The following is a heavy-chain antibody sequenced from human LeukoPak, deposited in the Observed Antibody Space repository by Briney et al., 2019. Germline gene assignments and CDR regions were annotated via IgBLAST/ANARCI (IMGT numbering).Heavy chain of an antibody. CDR2: INGRGGST. Sequence: SGGSLRLSCAASGFTFSNYAMSWVRQAPGKGLEWVSSINGRGGSTYYADSVKGRFTISRDNSKNTLYLRMNSLRAEDTAVYYCARGRFCSSTSCWFDYWGQGSLVTVSS. D-gene: IGHD2-2*01. V-gene: IGHV3-23*01. CDR1: GFTFSNYA. CDR3: ARGRFCSSTSCWFDY. J-gene: IGHJ4*02.